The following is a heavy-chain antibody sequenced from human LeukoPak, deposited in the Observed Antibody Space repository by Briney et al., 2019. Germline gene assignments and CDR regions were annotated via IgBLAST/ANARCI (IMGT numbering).Heavy chain of an antibody. Sequence: GGSLRLSCAASGFTISSYAMSWVRQAPGKGLEWVSAISGSGGSTYYADSVKGRFTISRDNSKNTLYLQMNSLRAEDTAVYYCARTGPYYYDSSGYYYYAFDIWGQGAMVTVSS. D-gene: IGHD3-22*01. CDR1: GFTISSYA. CDR2: ISGSGGST. J-gene: IGHJ3*02. CDR3: ARTGPYYYDSSGYYYYAFDI. V-gene: IGHV3-23*01.